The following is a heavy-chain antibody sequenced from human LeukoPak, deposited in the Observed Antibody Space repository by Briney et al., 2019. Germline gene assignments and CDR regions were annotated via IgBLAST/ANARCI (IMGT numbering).Heavy chain of an antibody. Sequence: SETLSLTCTVSGGSISGYYWSWIRQPPGKGLEWIGYIYYSGSTNYNPSLKSRVTISVDTSKNQFSLKLSSVTAADTAVYYCARRKSSGWSSPSDVFDIWGKGTMATFS. J-gene: IGHJ3*02. CDR2: IYYSGST. D-gene: IGHD6-19*01. CDR1: GGSISGYY. CDR3: ARRKSSGWSSPSDVFDI. V-gene: IGHV4-59*01.